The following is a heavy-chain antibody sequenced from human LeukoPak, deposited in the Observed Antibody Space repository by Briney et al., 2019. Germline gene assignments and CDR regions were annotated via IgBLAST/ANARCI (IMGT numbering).Heavy chain of an antibody. Sequence: PGRSLRLSCAASGLTFSRHGMHWVRQAPGKGLEWVAVIGDTGRARYYADSVKGRFTTSRDNSQNTLYLEMNSLRAEDTAVYYCARDAETAEAGTVGWFDPWGQGTLVTVSS. V-gene: IGHV3-30*03. CDR2: IGDTGRAR. CDR1: GLTFSRHG. D-gene: IGHD6-19*01. CDR3: ARDAETAEAGTVGWFDP. J-gene: IGHJ5*02.